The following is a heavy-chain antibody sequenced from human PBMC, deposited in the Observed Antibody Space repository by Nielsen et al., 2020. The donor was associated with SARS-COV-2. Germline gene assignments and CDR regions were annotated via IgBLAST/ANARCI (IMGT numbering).Heavy chain of an antibody. CDR1: GFTFSTYW. CDR2: IKEDGSEK. Sequence: GGSLRLSCAASGFTFSTYWMNWVRQAPGKGLEWVANIKEDGSEKYYVDSVKGRFTISRDNAKNSLYLQMNTLGAEDTAVYYCVRGRGMGVWGQGTTVTVSS. J-gene: IGHJ6*02. CDR3: VRGRGMGV. V-gene: IGHV3-7*03.